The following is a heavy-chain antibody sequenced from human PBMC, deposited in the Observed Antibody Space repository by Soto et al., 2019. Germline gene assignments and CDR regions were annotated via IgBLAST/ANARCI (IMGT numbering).Heavy chain of an antibody. D-gene: IGHD3-3*01. CDR3: VRGHDPGYDFWSGYYYYYGMDV. Sequence: SETLSLTCAVYGGSFSGYYWSWIRQPPGKGLEWIGEINHSGSTNYNPSLKSRVTISVDTSKNQFSLKLSSVTAADTAVYYCVRGHDPGYDFWSGYYYYYGMDVWGQGTTVTVSS. J-gene: IGHJ6*02. V-gene: IGHV4-34*01. CDR2: INHSGST. CDR1: GGSFSGYY.